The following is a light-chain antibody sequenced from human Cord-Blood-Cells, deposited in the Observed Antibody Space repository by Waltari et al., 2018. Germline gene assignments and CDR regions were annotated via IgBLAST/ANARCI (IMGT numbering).Light chain of an antibody. Sequence: SVLTQPPSVSGAPGQRATIPCTGGRPNIRAGYAVHWYQQLPGTAPELLIYGNSNRPSGVPDRFSGSKSGTSASLAITGLQAEDEADYYCQSYDSSLSGYVFGTGTKVTVL. CDR1: RPNIRAGYA. CDR2: GNS. J-gene: IGLJ1*01. CDR3: QSYDSSLSGYV. V-gene: IGLV1-40*01.